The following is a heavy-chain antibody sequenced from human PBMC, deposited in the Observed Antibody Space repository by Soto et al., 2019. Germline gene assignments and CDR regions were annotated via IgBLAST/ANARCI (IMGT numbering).Heavy chain of an antibody. CDR1: GGTFSSYP. Sequence: QVQLVQSGAEVKKPGSSVKVSCKASGGTFSSYPITWVRQAPGQGLEWMGRIIPLLDIANYAQKFQGRVTXXAXKXXSTAYMDLSSLRSEDTAVYYCAREESSSRWTLFAYWGQGTLVTVSS. CDR3: AREESSSRWTLFAY. D-gene: IGHD6-13*01. J-gene: IGHJ4*02. V-gene: IGHV1-69*04. CDR2: IIPLLDIA.